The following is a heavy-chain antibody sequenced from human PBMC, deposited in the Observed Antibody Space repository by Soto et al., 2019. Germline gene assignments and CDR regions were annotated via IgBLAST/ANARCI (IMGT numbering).Heavy chain of an antibody. Sequence: QVQLQESGPGLVKPSQTLSLTCTVSGGSISSGGYYWSWIRQHPGKGLEWIGYIYYSGSTYYNPSLKSRLTISVDTSKNQFCPKLSSVTAADTAVYYCARDDYGDYDAFDIWGQGTMVTVSS. CDR2: IYYSGST. V-gene: IGHV4-31*03. D-gene: IGHD4-17*01. J-gene: IGHJ3*02. CDR1: GGSISSGGYY. CDR3: ARDDYGDYDAFDI.